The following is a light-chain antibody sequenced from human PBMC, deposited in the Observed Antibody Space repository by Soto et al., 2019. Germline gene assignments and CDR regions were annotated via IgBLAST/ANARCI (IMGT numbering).Light chain of an antibody. CDR1: QGISSY. Sequence: IQLTQSPSSLSASVGDRVTVTCRASQGISSYLAWYQQQPGKAPKLLIYAASTLQRGVSSRFSGSGSGTDFTLTISSLQPDDFATYYCQQLNSYPPTFGQGTKLEIK. CDR3: QQLNSYPPT. CDR2: AAS. J-gene: IGKJ2*01. V-gene: IGKV1-9*01.